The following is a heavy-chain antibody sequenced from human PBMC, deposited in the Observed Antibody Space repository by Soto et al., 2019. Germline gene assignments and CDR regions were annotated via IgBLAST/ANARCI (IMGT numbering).Heavy chain of an antibody. CDR2: IYYSGST. D-gene: IGHD6-13*01. J-gene: IGHJ4*02. V-gene: IGHV4-59*08. CDR3: ARRWIAAAGSEGYFDY. Sequence: SETLSLTCTVSGGSISSYYWSWIRQPPGKGLEWIGYIYYSGSTNYNPSLKSRVTISVDTSKNQFSLKLSSVTAADTAVYYCARRWIAAAGSEGYFDYWGQGTLVTVSS. CDR1: GGSISSYY.